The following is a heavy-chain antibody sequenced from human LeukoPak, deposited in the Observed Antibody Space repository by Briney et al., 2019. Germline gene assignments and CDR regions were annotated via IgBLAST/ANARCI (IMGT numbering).Heavy chain of an antibody. CDR3: ARGYCSGGSCYFLVDY. CDR2: ISSSSSYI. D-gene: IGHD2-15*01. J-gene: IGHJ4*02. V-gene: IGHV3-21*01. Sequence: PGGTLRLSCAASGFSFSSYTMNWVRQAPAKGLEWVSSISSSSSYIYYADSVKGRFTISRDNAKNSLYLHMSSLRAEDTAVYYCARGYCSGGSCYFLVDYWGQGTLVTVSS. CDR1: GFSFSSYT.